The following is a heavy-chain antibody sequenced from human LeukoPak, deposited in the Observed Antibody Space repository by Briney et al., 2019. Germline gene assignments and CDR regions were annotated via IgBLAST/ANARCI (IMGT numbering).Heavy chain of an antibody. Sequence: GGSLRLSCAASGFSFSSRNMNWVRQAPGKGLEWVSYISASTSSIYYADSVEGRFTISRDIGKNSLYLQMNSLRAEDTAVYYCAASSGSGNYAYYFDYWGQGTLVTVSS. CDR3: AASSGSGNYAYYFDY. CDR2: ISASTSSI. CDR1: GFSFSSRN. V-gene: IGHV3-48*04. J-gene: IGHJ4*02. D-gene: IGHD3-22*01.